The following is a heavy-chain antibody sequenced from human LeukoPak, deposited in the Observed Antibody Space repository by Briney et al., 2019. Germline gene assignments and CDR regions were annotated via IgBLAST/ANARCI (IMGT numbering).Heavy chain of an antibody. D-gene: IGHD2-21*02. J-gene: IGHJ4*01. Sequence: GGSLRLSCAASGFTFSSYTMNSVRQAPGKGLEWVSSIAGSSGYISYADSVKGRFTISRDNAKKSLYLQMTSLTAEDTAVYYCARDRGAYCGGDCYLGFDYWGRGTLVTVSS. CDR1: GFTFSSYT. CDR3: ARDRGAYCGGDCYLGFDY. V-gene: IGHV3-21*01. CDR2: IAGSSGYI.